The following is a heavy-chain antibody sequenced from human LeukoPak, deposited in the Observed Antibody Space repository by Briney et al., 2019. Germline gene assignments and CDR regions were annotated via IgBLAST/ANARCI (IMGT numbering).Heavy chain of an antibody. CDR3: ARGWALRSYYDSSGYQPYYFDY. V-gene: IGHV3-13*01. D-gene: IGHD3-22*01. J-gene: IGHJ4*02. Sequence: GGSLRLSCAASGFTFSSYDMHWVRQATGKGLEWVSAIGTAGDTYYPGSVKGRFTISRENAKNSLYLQMNSLRAGDTAVYYCARGWALRSYYDSSGYQPYYFDYWGQGTLVTVSS. CDR2: IGTAGDT. CDR1: GFTFSSYD.